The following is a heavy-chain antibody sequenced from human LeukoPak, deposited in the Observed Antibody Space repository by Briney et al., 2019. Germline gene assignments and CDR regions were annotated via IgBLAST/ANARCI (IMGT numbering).Heavy chain of an antibody. CDR3: ARVGTGDYAFGSDY. J-gene: IGHJ4*02. D-gene: IGHD4-17*01. V-gene: IGHV1-2*02. CDR1: GYTFTGYY. Sequence: ASVKVSCKASGYTFTGYYMHWVRQAPGQGLEWMGWINPNSGGTNYAQKFQGRVTMTRDTSISTAYMELSRLRSDDTAVYYCARVGTGDYAFGSDYWGQGTLVTVSS. CDR2: INPNSGGT.